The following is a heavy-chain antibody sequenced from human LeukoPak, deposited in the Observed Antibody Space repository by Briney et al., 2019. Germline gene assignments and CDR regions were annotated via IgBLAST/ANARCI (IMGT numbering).Heavy chain of an antibody. D-gene: IGHD6-13*01. CDR2: IYYSGST. CDR1: GGSISSGSYY. J-gene: IGHJ4*02. V-gene: IGHV4-39*07. CDR3: AREPMTYSIAAAETFDY. Sequence: PSETLSLTCTVSGGSISSGSYYWGWIRQPPGKGLEWIGSIYYSGSTYYNPSLKSRVTISVDTSKNQFSLKLSSVTAADTAVYYCAREPMTYSIAAAETFDYWGQGTLVTVSS.